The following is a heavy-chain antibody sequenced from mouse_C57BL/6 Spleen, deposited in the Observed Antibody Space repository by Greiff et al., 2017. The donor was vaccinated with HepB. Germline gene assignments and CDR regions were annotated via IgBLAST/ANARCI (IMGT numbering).Heavy chain of an antibody. CDR3: ATDPKVNTADWYVED. D-gene: IGHD2-5*01. J-gene: IGHJ1*03. CDR1: GYTFTSYW. Sequence: VQLQEPGAELVKPGASVKLSCKASGYTFTSYWMHWVKQRPGQGLEWIGMIHPNSGSTNYNEKFKSKATLTVDKSSSTAYMQLSSLTSEDSAVYDCATDPKVNTADWYVEDWGTGTTVTVAS. CDR2: IHPNSGST. V-gene: IGHV1-64*01.